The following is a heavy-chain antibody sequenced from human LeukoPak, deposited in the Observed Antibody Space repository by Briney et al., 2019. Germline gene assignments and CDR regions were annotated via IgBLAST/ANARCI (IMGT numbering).Heavy chain of an antibody. CDR2: INLNSGDT. D-gene: IGHD6-6*01. CDR3: ARDEASSKANAFDI. V-gene: IGHV1-2*02. J-gene: IGHJ3*02. CDR1: GYAFTGYY. Sequence: ASVKVSCKASGYAFTGYYMHWVRQAPGQGLEWMGWINLNSGDTNYAQKFQGRVTMTRDTSISTAYMELSRLRSDDTAVYYCARDEASSKANAFDIWGQGTMVIVSS.